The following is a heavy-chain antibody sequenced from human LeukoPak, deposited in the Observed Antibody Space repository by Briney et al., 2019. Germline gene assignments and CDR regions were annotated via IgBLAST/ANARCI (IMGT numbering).Heavy chain of an antibody. CDR1: GYTFTSCD. V-gene: IGHV1-8*01. CDR3: TRGSSGRRVN. Sequence: ASVKVSCKASGYTFTSCDINWVRQAPGQGLERMGWMNPNSGNTGYGQSFQGRITMTRDISIGTAYMELSNLTSEDTAIYYCTRGSSGRRVNWGQGTLVTVSA. D-gene: IGHD6-19*01. CDR2: MNPNSGNT. J-gene: IGHJ4*02.